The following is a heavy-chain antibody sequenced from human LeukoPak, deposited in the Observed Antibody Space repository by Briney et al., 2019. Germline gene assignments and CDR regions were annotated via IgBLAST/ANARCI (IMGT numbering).Heavy chain of an antibody. CDR3: ARLVYYFDY. J-gene: IGHJ4*02. CDR1: GGSISSYY. Sequence: PSETLSLTCTVSGGSISSYYWSWIRQPPGKGLEWIGYIYYSGITNYNPSLKSRVTISVDTSKNQFSLKLSSVTAADTAVYYCARLVYYFDYWGQGTLVTVSS. CDR2: IYYSGIT. V-gene: IGHV4-59*01.